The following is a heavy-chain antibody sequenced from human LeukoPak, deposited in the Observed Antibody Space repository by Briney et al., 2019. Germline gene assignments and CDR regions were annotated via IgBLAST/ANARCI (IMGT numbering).Heavy chain of an antibody. V-gene: IGHV6-1*01. D-gene: IGHD2-2*01. Sequence: SQTLSLTCAISGDSVSSNSAAWNWIRQSPSRGLEWLGRTYYRSKWYNDYAVSVRGRITVNPDTSKNQFSLRLNSVTPEDTAVYYCARRLTQYDCFDPWGQGILVTVSS. CDR2: TYYRSKWYN. CDR3: ARRLTQYDCFDP. J-gene: IGHJ5*02. CDR1: GDSVSSNSAA.